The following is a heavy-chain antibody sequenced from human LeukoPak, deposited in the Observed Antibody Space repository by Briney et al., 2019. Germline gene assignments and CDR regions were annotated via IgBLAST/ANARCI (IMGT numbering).Heavy chain of an antibody. V-gene: IGHV4-4*07. CDR3: ARDGGGSENDY. D-gene: IGHD2-15*01. J-gene: IGHJ4*02. CDR2: VYTSGST. CDR1: GGSISSYS. Sequence: PSETLSLTCTVSGGSISSYSWSWIRQSAGKGLEWIGRVYTSGSTNYNPSLKSRVTMSIDTSVNQFSLKLSSVTAADTAVYYCARDGGGSENDYWGQGTLVTVSS.